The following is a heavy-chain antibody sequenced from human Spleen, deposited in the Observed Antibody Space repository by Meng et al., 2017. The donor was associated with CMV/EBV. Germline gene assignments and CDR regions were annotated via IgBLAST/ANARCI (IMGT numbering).Heavy chain of an antibody. V-gene: IGHV1-46*01. CDR1: RYTVPSYY. CDR3: ARGGREDQSEQWLVRSAIKNNWFDP. D-gene: IGHD6-19*01. CDR2: INPSGGST. Sequence: AEVNKPGASVKVSCKASRYTVPSYYMHWVRQAPGQGLEWMGIINPSGGSTSYAQKFQGRVTMTRDTSTSTVYMELSSLRSEDTAVYYRARGGREDQSEQWLVRSAIKNNWFDPWGQGTLVTVSS. J-gene: IGHJ5*02.